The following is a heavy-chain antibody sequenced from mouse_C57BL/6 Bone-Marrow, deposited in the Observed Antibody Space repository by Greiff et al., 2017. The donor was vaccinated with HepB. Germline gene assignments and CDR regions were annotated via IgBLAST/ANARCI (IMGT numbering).Heavy chain of an antibody. V-gene: IGHV1-18*01. CDR1: GYTFTDYN. CDR2: INPNNGGT. J-gene: IGHJ3*01. CDR3: ARMMGLRRVFAY. D-gene: IGHD2-4*01. Sequence: EVKLQESGPELVKPGASVKIPCKASGYTFTDYNMDWVKQSHGKSLEWIGDINPNNGGTIYNQKFKGKATLTVDKSSSTAYMELRSLTSEDTAVYYCARMMGLRRVFAYWGQGTLVTVSA.